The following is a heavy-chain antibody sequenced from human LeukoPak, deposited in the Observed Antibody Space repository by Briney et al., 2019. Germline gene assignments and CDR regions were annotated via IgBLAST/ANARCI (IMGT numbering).Heavy chain of an antibody. CDR2: IYYSGST. D-gene: IGHD2-21*02. CDR3: ARGPYCGGDCYSADY. Sequence: PSQTLSLTCTVSGGSISSGGYYWSWIRQHPGKGLEWIGYIYYSGSTYYNPSLKSRVTISVDTSKNQFSLKLSSVTAADTAVYHCARGPYCGGDCYSADYWGQGTLVTVSS. CDR1: GGSISSGGYY. J-gene: IGHJ4*02. V-gene: IGHV4-31*03.